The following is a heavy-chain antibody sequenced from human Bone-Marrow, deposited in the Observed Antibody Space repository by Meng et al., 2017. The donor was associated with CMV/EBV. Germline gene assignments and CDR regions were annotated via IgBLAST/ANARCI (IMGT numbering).Heavy chain of an antibody. D-gene: IGHD2-15*01. CDR2: FSVGLDTT. Sequence: GESLKISCAASGFTFNNYAMSWVRQAPGKGLEWVSTFSVGLDTTYYADSVRGRFTISRDNSKNTLSLQMNSLRAEDTAIYYCAKAVLATCSGVFCYHFDYWGQGTLVTVSS. J-gene: IGHJ4*02. CDR3: AKAVLATCSGVFCYHFDY. CDR1: GFTFNNYA. V-gene: IGHV3-23*01.